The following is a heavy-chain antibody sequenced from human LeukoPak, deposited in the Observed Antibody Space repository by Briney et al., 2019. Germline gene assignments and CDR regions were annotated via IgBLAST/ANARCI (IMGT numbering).Heavy chain of an antibody. D-gene: IGHD6-19*01. J-gene: IGHJ4*02. V-gene: IGHV4-39*07. CDR3: ARFSSAVADYYFDY. CDR2: ICYSGST. CDR1: GGSISSSSYY. Sequence: SETLSLTCTVSGGSISSSSYYWGWIRQPPGKGLEWIGSICYSGSTNYNPSLKSRVTISVDTSKNQFSLKLSSVTAADTAVYYCARFSSAVADYYFDYWGQGTLVTVSS.